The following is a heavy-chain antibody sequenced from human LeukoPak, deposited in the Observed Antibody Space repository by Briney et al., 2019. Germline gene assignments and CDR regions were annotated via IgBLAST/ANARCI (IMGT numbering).Heavy chain of an antibody. Sequence: ASVTVSCKASGYTFTGYYMHWVRPAPGQGLEWMGWINPNSGDTNYAPKLQDRVTMNRDTSLSTAYMELSRLRSDDTAVYYCARRRSYYYYYMDVWGKGTTVTVSS. V-gene: IGHV1-2*02. CDR2: INPNSGDT. J-gene: IGHJ6*03. CDR3: ARRRSYYYYYMDV. CDR1: GYTFTGYY.